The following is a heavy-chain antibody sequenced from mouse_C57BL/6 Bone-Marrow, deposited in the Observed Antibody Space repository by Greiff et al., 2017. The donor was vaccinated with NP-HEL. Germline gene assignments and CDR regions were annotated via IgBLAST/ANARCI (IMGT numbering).Heavy chain of an antibody. J-gene: IGHJ1*03. D-gene: IGHD1-1*01. CDR2: INPNNGGT. V-gene: IGHV1-18*01. Sequence: SGPELVKPGASVKIPCKASGYTFTDYNMDWVKQSHGKSLEWIGDINPNNGGTIYNQKFKGKATLTVDKSSSTAYMELRSLTSEDTAVYYCAGDYGSSFTYWYFDVWGTGTTVTVSS. CDR1: GYTFTDYN. CDR3: AGDYGSSFTYWYFDV.